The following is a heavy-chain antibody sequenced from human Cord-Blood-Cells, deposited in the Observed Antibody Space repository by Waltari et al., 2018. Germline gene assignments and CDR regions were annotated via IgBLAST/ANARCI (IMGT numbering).Heavy chain of an antibody. J-gene: IGHJ4*02. CDR1: GGSISSSSYY. D-gene: IGHD3-3*01. V-gene: IGHV4-39*01. Sequence: QLQLQESGPGLVKPSGTLSLTCTVSGGSISSSSYYWGWIHQPPGKGLEWIGSIYYSGSTYYNPSLKRRVTISVDTSKNQFSLKLSSVTAADTAVYYCARTYYDFWSGYSLDYWGQGTLVTVSS. CDR3: ARTYYDFWSGYSLDY. CDR2: IYYSGST.